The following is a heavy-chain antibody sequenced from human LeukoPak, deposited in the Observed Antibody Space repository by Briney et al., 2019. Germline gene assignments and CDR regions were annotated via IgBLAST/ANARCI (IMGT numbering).Heavy chain of an antibody. D-gene: IGHD5-24*01. J-gene: IGHJ4*02. CDR3: ARDCDGYHQCYHDY. V-gene: IGHV3-21*01. Sequence: GGSLRLSCAASGFTFSSYSMNWVRQAPGKGLEWVSSISSSSSYIYYADSVKGRFTISRDNAKNSLYLQMNSLRAEDTAVYYCARDCDGYHQCYHDYWGQGTLVTVSS. CDR2: ISSSSSYI. CDR1: GFTFSSYS.